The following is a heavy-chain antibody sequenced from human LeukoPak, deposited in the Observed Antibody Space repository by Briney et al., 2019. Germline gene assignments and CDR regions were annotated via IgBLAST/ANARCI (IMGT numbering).Heavy chain of an antibody. V-gene: IGHV3-23*01. J-gene: IGHJ4*02. D-gene: IGHD3-10*01. CDR1: GFTFSSYA. CDR2: ISGSGGST. CDR3: AKDRGYYGSGRVDHFDY. Sequence: GGSLRLSCAASGFTFSSYAMSWVRQAPGKGLEWVSAISGSGGSTYYADSVKGRFTISRDNSKNTLYLQMNSLRAEDTAVYYCAKDRGYYGSGRVDHFDYWGQGTLVTVSS.